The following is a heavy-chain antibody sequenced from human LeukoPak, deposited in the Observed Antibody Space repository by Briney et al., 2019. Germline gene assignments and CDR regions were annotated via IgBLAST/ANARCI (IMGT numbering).Heavy chain of an antibody. CDR1: GFTFPTYA. Sequence: GGSLRLSCAASGFTFPTYAMKWVRQAPGKGLEWVSSIRVSDGAAFYADSVKGRFTISRDNAKNSLYLQMNSLRAEDTAVYYCAKTPTNGWYGGAPFDFWGQGILVTVSS. J-gene: IGHJ4*02. D-gene: IGHD6-19*01. V-gene: IGHV3-23*01. CDR3: AKTPTNGWYGGAPFDF. CDR2: IRVSDGAA.